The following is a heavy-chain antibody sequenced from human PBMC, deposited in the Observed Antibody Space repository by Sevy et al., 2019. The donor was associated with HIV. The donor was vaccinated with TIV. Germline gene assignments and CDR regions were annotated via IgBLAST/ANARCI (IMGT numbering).Heavy chain of an antibody. CDR1: GFTVNTYW. Sequence: GGSLRLSCAASGFTVNTYWMNWVRQAPGKGLVWVSRIKSDGSSTSYADYSTSYADSVKGRFTISRDNAKNTLYLQMNSLRVEDTAVYFCVGGRDPYKLGFWGQGTLVTVSS. CDR2: IKSDGSSTSYADYST. V-gene: IGHV3-74*01. J-gene: IGHJ4*02. CDR3: VGGRDPYKLGF. D-gene: IGHD1-26*01.